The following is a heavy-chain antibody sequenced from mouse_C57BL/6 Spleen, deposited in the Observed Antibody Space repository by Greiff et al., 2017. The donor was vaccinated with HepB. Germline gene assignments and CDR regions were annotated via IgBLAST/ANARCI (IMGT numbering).Heavy chain of an antibody. CDR1: GYTFTDYY. Sequence: EVQLQQSGPELVKPGASVKISCKASGYTFTDYYMNWVKQSHGKSLEWIGDINPNNGGTSYNQKFKGKATLTVDKSSSTAYMELRSLTSEDSAVYYCARDGRGGPYYWGQGTTLTVSS. CDR3: ARDGRGGPYY. CDR2: INPNNGGT. V-gene: IGHV1-26*01. J-gene: IGHJ2*01.